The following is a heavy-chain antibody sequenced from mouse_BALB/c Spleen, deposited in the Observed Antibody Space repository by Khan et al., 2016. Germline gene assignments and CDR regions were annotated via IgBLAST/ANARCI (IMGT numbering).Heavy chain of an antibody. D-gene: IGHD2-4*01. J-gene: IGHJ2*01. CDR1: GYTFTSYW. V-gene: IGHV1-87*01. Sequence: VQLKQSGAELARPGASVKLSCKASGYTFTSYWMQWVKQRPGQGLEWIGAIYPGDGDTRYTQKFKGKATLTADKSSSTAYMQLSSLASEDSAVYYCARGNSYYDYDFWGQGTTLTVSS. CDR2: IYPGDGDT. CDR3: ARGNSYYDYDF.